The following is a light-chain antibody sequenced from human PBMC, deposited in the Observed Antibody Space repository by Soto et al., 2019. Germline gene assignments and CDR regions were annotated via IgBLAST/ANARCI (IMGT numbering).Light chain of an antibody. V-gene: IGKV1-39*01. Sequence: DVQMTQSPSSLSASVGDRVIINCRASQSIAGFLNWYQQQPGKAPKLLIFAASSLQSGVPSRFGGGGSGTHFTLTISSLQPEDFATYCCPQSYSTPRKFGQGTKVDIK. CDR3: PQSYSTPRK. CDR1: QSIAGF. J-gene: IGKJ1*01. CDR2: AAS.